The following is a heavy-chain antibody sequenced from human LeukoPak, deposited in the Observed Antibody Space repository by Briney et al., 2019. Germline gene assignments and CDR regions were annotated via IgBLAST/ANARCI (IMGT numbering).Heavy chain of an antibody. CDR2: ISHSGST. Sequence: SETLSLTCAVYGGSFSGYYWSWIRQPPGKGLEWIGEISHSGSTNYNPSLKSRVTISVDTSKNQFSLKLSSVTAADTAVYYCARGGNIWFGESDFDYWGQGTLVTVSS. CDR3: ARGGNIWFGESDFDY. J-gene: IGHJ4*02. V-gene: IGHV4-34*01. CDR1: GGSFSGYY. D-gene: IGHD3-10*01.